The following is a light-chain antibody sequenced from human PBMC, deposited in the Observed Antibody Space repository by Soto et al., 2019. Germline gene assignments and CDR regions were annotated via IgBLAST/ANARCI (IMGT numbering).Light chain of an antibody. Sequence: EIVLTQSPGTLSLSPGERATLSCRASQSVTSSYFAWYQQKPGQAPRLLIFGASSRATGIPDRFSGSGSGTDFTLTISRLEPEDFAVYYCQQYGSSPRTFGQWTKVEIK. CDR2: GAS. V-gene: IGKV3-20*01. J-gene: IGKJ1*01. CDR1: QSVTSSY. CDR3: QQYGSSPRT.